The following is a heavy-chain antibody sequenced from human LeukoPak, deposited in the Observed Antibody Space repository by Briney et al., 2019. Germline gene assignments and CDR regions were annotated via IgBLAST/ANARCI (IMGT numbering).Heavy chain of an antibody. V-gene: IGHV1-2*02. D-gene: IGHD6-19*01. J-gene: IGHJ6*03. Sequence: ASVKVSCKASGYIFTGRYMHWVEQAPGQGLEWMGWINPNSGGTNYAQKFQGRVTMTRDTSISTAYLDLNRLRTDDTAVNYCARVVAVTGTPVYYMDTCGKEATVTVSS. CDR3: ARVVAVTGTPVYYMDT. CDR1: GYIFTGRY. CDR2: INPNSGGT.